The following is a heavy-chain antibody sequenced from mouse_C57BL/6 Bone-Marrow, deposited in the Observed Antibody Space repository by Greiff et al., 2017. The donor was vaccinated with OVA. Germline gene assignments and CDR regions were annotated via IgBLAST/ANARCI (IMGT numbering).Heavy chain of an antibody. J-gene: IGHJ3*01. CDR2: INPGSGGT. V-gene: IGHV1-54*01. CDR3: ARYGNYEGFAY. Sequence: QVQLQQSGAELVRPGTSVKVSCKASGYAFTNYLIEWVKQRPGQGLEWIGVINPGSGGTNYNEKFKGKATLTADKSSSTAYMQLSSLTSEDSAVYCCARYGNYEGFAYWGQGTLVTVSA. D-gene: IGHD2-1*01. CDR1: GYAFTNYL.